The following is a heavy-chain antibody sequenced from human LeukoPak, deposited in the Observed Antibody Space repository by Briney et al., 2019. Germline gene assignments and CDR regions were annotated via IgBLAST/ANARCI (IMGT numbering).Heavy chain of an antibody. J-gene: IGHJ6*02. V-gene: IGHV1-24*01. CDR1: GYTLTELS. CDR2: FDPEDGET. Sequence: ASVKVSCKVSGYTLTELSMHWVRQAPGKGLEWMGGFDPEDGETIYAQKFQGRVTMTEDTSTDTAYMELSRLRSDDTAVYYCARDIAVAGTVYYYGMDVWGQGTTVTVSS. CDR3: ARDIAVAGTVYYYGMDV. D-gene: IGHD6-19*01.